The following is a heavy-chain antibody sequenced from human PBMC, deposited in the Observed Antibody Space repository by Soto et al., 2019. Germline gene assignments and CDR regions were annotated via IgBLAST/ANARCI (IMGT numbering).Heavy chain of an antibody. D-gene: IGHD5-18*01. CDR2: INPSGVST. CDR1: GYTFTNYY. CDR3: ARGRGIQPHYYYGMDV. J-gene: IGHJ6*02. Sequence: ASVKVSCKASGYTFTNYYMHWVRQAPGQGLEWMGIINPSGVSTGYPQKFQGRVTMTSDTSTSIVYMELSSLRSEDTAVYYCARGRGIQPHYYYGMDVWGQGTTVTVSS. V-gene: IGHV1-46*01.